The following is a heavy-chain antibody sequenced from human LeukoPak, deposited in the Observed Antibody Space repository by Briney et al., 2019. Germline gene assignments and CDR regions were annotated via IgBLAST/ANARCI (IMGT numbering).Heavy chain of an antibody. J-gene: IGHJ4*02. V-gene: IGHV3-11*04. CDR3: ARDLRTLSSGDY. CDR1: GFTFSDYY. D-gene: IGHD1-26*01. Sequence: KPGGSLRLSCAASGFTFSDYYMSWIRQAPGKGLEWVSYISSSSSSTIYYVDSVKGRFTISRDNAKNSLYLQMNSLRVDDTAVYYCARDLRTLSSGDYWGQGTLVTVSS. CDR2: ISSSSSSTI.